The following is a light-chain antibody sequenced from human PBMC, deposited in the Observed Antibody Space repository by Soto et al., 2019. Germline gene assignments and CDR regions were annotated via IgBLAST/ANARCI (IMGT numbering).Light chain of an antibody. V-gene: IGKV3-11*01. CDR1: QSVSSY. CDR3: QQRSNRPGT. Sequence: EIVLTQSPATLSLSPGERATLSCRASQSVSSYLAWYQQKPGQAPRLLIYDASNRATGIAARFSGSGSGTDFTLTISSLEPEDFAVYYCQQRSNRPGTFGQGTKLEIK. CDR2: DAS. J-gene: IGKJ2*01.